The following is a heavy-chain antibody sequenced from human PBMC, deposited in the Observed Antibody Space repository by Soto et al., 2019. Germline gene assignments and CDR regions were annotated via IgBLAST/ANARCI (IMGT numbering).Heavy chain of an antibody. CDR1: GFVFSMYS. CDR3: ARDHLILPAHDFFYGSDV. Sequence: LRLSCEVSGFVFSMYSMSWVRQTPGKGLEWVAKIPQEGVDGHYADSVKGRFTISRDNGKNSLYLQMNNLRAEDTAVYYCARDHLILPAHDFFYGSDVWGRGATVTVSS. V-gene: IGHV3-7*03. CDR2: IPQEGVDG. J-gene: IGHJ6*02. D-gene: IGHD2-21*02.